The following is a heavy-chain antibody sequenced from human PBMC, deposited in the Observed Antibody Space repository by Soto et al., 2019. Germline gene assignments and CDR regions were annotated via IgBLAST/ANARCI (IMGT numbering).Heavy chain of an antibody. V-gene: IGHV3-7*05. J-gene: IGHJ6*02. D-gene: IGHD2-2*01. CDR2: IKQDGSEK. CDR3: AREQRIVVVPAAISYYYYYGMDV. CDR1: GFTFSSYW. Sequence: WGSLRLSCAASGFTFSSYWMSWVRQAPGKGLEWVANIKQDGSEKNYVDSVKGRFTISRDNAKNSLYLQMNSLRAEDTAVYYCAREQRIVVVPAAISYYYYYGMDVWGQGTTVTVSS.